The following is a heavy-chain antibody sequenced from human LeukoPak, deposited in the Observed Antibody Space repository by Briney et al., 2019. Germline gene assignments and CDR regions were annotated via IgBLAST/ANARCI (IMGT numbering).Heavy chain of an antibody. CDR3: ARGGGLDV. D-gene: IGHD3-16*01. V-gene: IGHV3-7*03. Sequence: PGGSLRLSCAASGFTFSSYWMNWARQAPGKGLEWVASINHNGNVNYYVDSVKGRFTISRDNAKNSLYLQMSNVRAEDTAVYFCARGGGLDVWGQGATVTVSS. CDR1: GFTFSSYW. J-gene: IGHJ6*02. CDR2: INHNGNVN.